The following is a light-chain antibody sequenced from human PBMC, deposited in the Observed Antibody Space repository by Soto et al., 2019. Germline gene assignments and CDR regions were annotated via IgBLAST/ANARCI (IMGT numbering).Light chain of an antibody. Sequence: QSVLTQPPSASGTPGQRVTISCSGSSSNIGSNRVNWYQQLPGTAPKLLIYSNNQRLSGVPDRFSGSKSGTSASLAISGLQSEDEADCYCAAWDDSLNGPVFGGGTKLTVL. V-gene: IGLV1-44*01. J-gene: IGLJ3*02. CDR3: AAWDDSLNGPV. CDR1: SSNIGSNR. CDR2: SNN.